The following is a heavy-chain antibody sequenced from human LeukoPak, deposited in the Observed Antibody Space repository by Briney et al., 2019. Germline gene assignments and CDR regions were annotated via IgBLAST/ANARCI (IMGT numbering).Heavy chain of an antibody. D-gene: IGHD5-24*01. Sequence: TLSLTCTVSGGSISGSSYYWGWIRQPPGKGLEWIGSIYYSGSTYYNPSLKSRVTISVDTSKNQFSLKLNSVTATDTAVYYCARDGGEMDDAFDIWGQGTMVTVSS. CDR1: GGSISGSSYY. CDR3: ARDGGEMDDAFDI. CDR2: IYYSGST. J-gene: IGHJ3*02. V-gene: IGHV4-39*02.